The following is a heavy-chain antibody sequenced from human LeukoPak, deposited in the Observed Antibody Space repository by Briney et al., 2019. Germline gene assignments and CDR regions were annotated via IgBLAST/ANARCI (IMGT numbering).Heavy chain of an antibody. CDR1: GGTFSSYA. CDR3: ARARNIVVVPAASGYFDY. J-gene: IGHJ4*02. V-gene: IGHV1-69*13. Sequence: ASVKVSCKASGGTFSSYAISWVRQAPGQGLEWMGGIIPIFGTANYAQKFQGRVTITADESTSTAYMELSSLRSEDTAVYYCARARNIVVVPAASGYFDYWGQGTLVTVSS. D-gene: IGHD2-2*01. CDR2: IIPIFGTA.